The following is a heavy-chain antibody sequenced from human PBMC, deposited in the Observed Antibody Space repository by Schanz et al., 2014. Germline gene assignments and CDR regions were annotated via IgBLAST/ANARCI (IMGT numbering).Heavy chain of an antibody. CDR3: ARARYTGYDCSGY. CDR1: GYSFTEYF. Sequence: QVKLVQSGPEVKEPGASMKVSCLASGYSFTEYFLHWVRQAPGQGLEWMGWINPNSGETNYEQKFKGRVTLTSDTSISTAFMELSGLTSDDTATYFCARARYTGYDCSGYWGQGTLLIVSS. D-gene: IGHD5-12*01. V-gene: IGHV1-2*02. J-gene: IGHJ4*02. CDR2: INPNSGET.